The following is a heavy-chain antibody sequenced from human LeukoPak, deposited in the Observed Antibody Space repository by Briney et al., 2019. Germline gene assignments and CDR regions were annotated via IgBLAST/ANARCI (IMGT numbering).Heavy chain of an antibody. Sequence: GGSLRLSCAASGFTFSSYSMNWVRHARGKGLEWVSSISSSSSYIYYADSVKGRFTISRDNAKNSLYLQMNSLRAEDTAVYYCAREKEGWFGELSGYFDYWGQGTLVTVSS. V-gene: IGHV3-21*01. CDR1: GFTFSSYS. CDR3: AREKEGWFGELSGYFDY. D-gene: IGHD3-10*01. J-gene: IGHJ4*02. CDR2: ISSSSSYI.